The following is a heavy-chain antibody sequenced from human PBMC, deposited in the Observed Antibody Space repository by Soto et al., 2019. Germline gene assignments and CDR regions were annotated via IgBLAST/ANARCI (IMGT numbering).Heavy chain of an antibody. D-gene: IGHD2-2*01. J-gene: IGHJ6*02. CDR2: IYTSGST. CDR1: GGSISSYY. V-gene: IGHV4-4*07. Sequence: ETLSLTCTVSGGSISSYYWSWIRQPAGKGLEWIGRIYTSGSTNYNPSLKSRVTMSLDTSKNQFSLKLTSVTAADTALYYCARGNCSSPNCYSFSGYYGMDVWGQGTTVTVSS. CDR3: ARGNCSSPNCYSFSGYYGMDV.